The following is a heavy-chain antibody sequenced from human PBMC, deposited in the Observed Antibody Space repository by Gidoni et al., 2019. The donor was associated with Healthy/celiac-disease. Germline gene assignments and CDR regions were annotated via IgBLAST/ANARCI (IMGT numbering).Heavy chain of an antibody. CDR2: ISGDGGST. D-gene: IGHD6-6*01. Sequence: EVQLVESGGGVVQPGGSLRLSCAASGFTFDDYAMQWVRQAPGKGLEWVSLISGDGGSTYYADSVKGRFTISRDNSKNSLYLQMNSLRTEDTALYYCAKDIKSSSSGSASQQIYYYYYGMDVWGQGTTVTVSS. V-gene: IGHV3-43*02. J-gene: IGHJ6*02. CDR3: AKDIKSSSSGSASQQIYYYYYGMDV. CDR1: GFTFDDYA.